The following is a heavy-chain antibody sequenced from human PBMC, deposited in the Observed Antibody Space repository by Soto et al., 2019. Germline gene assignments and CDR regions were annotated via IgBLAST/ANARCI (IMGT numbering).Heavy chain of an antibody. CDR1: SASISNSPYY. V-gene: IGHV4-39*06. D-gene: IGHD6-13*01. CDR3: ATSYGNAWYTY. Sequence: KTSETLSLTCTVSSASISNSPYYWGWIRQPPGKGLEWIGSIHYTGNTYYNPSLRSRLSASVDRSKNQFTLQLTSVTVEDTAVYYCATSYGNAWYTYWGQGTQVTVSS. J-gene: IGHJ4*02. CDR2: IHYTGNT.